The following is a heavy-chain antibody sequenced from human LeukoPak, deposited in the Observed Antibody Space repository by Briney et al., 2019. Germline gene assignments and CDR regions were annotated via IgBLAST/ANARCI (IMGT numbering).Heavy chain of an antibody. V-gene: IGHV3-23*01. Sequence: PGGSLRLSCASSGFTFSSYAMSWVRQAPGKGLEWVSAISGSGGSTYYADSVKGRFTISRDNSKNTLYLQMNSLRAEDTAVYYCAKDLPMVVTPKGVYYFDYWGQGTLVTVSS. D-gene: IGHD4-23*01. CDR1: GFTFSSYA. CDR2: ISGSGGST. CDR3: AKDLPMVVTPKGVYYFDY. J-gene: IGHJ4*02.